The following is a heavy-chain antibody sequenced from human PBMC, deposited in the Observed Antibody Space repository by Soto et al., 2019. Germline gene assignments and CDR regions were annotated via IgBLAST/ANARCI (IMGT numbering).Heavy chain of an antibody. CDR3: ARDLGVVVIDY. V-gene: IGHV1-3*01. Sequence: QVQLVQSGAEVKKPGASVKVSCTASGYTFTTYAFHWVRQAPGQRLEWMGWMNAGNGDTKYSQKFQGRVTFTRDKSASTAYMELSSLRSEDTAVYYCARDLGVVVIDYWGQGTLVTVSS. CDR1: GYTFTTYA. CDR2: MNAGNGDT. J-gene: IGHJ4*02. D-gene: IGHD3-22*01.